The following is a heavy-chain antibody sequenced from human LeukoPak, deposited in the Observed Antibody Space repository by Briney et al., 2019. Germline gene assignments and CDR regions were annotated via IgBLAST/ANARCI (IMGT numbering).Heavy chain of an antibody. CDR2: IYYSGST. Sequence: PSETLSLTCTVSGGSISSYYWSWIRQPPGKGLEWIGYIYYSGSTNYNPSLKSRVTISVDTSKNQFSLKLSSVTAADTAVYYCARDSKQWLLWGQGTTVTVSS. D-gene: IGHD6-19*01. V-gene: IGHV4-59*01. CDR1: GGSISSYY. J-gene: IGHJ6*02. CDR3: ARDSKQWLL.